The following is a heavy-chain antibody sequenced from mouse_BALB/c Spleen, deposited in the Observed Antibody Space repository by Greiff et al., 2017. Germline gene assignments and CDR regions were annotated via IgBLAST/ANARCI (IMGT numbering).Heavy chain of an antibody. CDR1: GFTFSDYY. V-gene: IGHV5-4*02. CDR2: ISDGGSYT. CDR3: ASTGTDYAMDY. J-gene: IGHJ4*01. D-gene: IGHD4-1*01. Sequence: EVKLQESGGGLVKPGGSLKLSCAASGFTFSDYYMYWVRQTPEKRLEWVATISDGGSYTYYPDSVKGRFTISRDNAKNNLYLQMSSLKSEDTAMYYCASTGTDYAMDYWGQGTSVTVSS.